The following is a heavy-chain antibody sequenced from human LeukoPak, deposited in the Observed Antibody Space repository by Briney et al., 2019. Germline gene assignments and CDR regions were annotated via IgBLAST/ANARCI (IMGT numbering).Heavy chain of an antibody. V-gene: IGHV1-2*02. J-gene: IGHJ5*02. CDR1: GYTFTGYY. CDR2: INPNSGGT. Sequence: GASVKVSCKASGYTFTGYYMHWVRQAPGQGLEWMGWINPNSGGTNYAQKFQGRVTMTRDTSISTAYMELSRLRSDDTAVYYCARDRGDDINGFDPWGQGTLVTVSS. CDR3: ARDRGDDINGFDP. D-gene: IGHD3-9*01.